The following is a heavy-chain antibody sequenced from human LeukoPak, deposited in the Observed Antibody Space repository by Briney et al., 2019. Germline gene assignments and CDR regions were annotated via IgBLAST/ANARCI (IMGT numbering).Heavy chain of an antibody. CDR3: ARVPPPTD. J-gene: IGHJ4*02. V-gene: IGHV3-66*01. D-gene: IGHD1-14*01. Sequence: GGSLRLSCAAPGLIVSRNYMTWVRQAPGKGLEWLSVIYSDGSTHYAASVKGRFIISRDNSKNTLYLQMNTLRAEDTAVYYCARVPPPTDWGQGTRVTVSS. CDR1: GLIVSRNY. CDR2: IYSDGST.